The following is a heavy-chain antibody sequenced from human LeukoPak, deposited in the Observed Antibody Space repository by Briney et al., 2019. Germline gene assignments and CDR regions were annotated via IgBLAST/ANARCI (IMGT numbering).Heavy chain of an antibody. CDR1: GFTFDDYS. Sequence: GGSLRLSCAASGFTFDDYSMSWVRQAPGKGLEWVSGINWNGGSTGYADSVKGRFTISRDNAKNSLYLQMNSLRAEDTALYYCARLSSTCSSGWYVYWGQGTLVTVSS. V-gene: IGHV3-20*04. D-gene: IGHD6-19*01. CDR3: ARLSSTCSSGWYVY. CDR2: INWNGGST. J-gene: IGHJ4*02.